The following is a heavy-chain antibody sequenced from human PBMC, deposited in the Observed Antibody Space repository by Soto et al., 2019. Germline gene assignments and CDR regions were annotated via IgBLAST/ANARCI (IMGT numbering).Heavy chain of an antibody. V-gene: IGHV4-4*07. CDR1: GGSISGHS. CDR2: IYPSGST. D-gene: IGHD5-12*01. Sequence: PSETLSLTCTVSGGSISGHSWVWIRQPAGKGLEWIGHIYPSGSTSYNPSLRSRVTMSLDTSSNQIFLNLTSVTAADTAVFYCVRGRSYSVYDFWGPGTVVTVSS. J-gene: IGHJ4*02. CDR3: VRGRSYSVYDF.